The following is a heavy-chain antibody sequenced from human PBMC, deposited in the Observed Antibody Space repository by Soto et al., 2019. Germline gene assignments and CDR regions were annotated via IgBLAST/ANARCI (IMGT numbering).Heavy chain of an antibody. J-gene: IGHJ6*02. CDR2: ISAHNGNT. CDR1: GYTFTSYG. D-gene: IGHD1-1*01. V-gene: IGHV1-18*01. Sequence: ASVKVSCKASGYTFTSYGISWVRQAPGQGLEWMGWISAHNGNTIYAQKLQGRVTMTTDTSTSTAYMELSRLRSDDTAVYYCARDLLVSGTKYYYYGMDVWGQGTTVTV. CDR3: ARDLLVSGTKYYYYGMDV.